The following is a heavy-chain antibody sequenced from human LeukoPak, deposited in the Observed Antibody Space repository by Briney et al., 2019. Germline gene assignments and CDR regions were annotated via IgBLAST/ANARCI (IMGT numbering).Heavy chain of an antibody. CDR1: GFTFSTFD. Sequence: GGSLRLSCAASGFTFSTFDLHWVRQATGKGLEWVSGIGPAGDTYYSGSVKGRFTISRENAKTSLYLQMNSLTAGDTAIYYCVRDICNAGRCYLELENWGQGTLVTVSS. V-gene: IGHV3-13*01. D-gene: IGHD2-15*01. CDR3: VRDICNAGRCYLELEN. CDR2: IGPAGDT. J-gene: IGHJ4*02.